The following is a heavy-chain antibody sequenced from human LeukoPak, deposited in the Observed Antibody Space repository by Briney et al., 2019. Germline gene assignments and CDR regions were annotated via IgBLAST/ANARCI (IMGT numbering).Heavy chain of an antibody. CDR2: INHSGST. CDR1: GGSFSGYY. J-gene: IGHJ5*02. V-gene: IGHV4-34*01. D-gene: IGHD6-13*01. Sequence: SETLSLTCAVYGGSFSGYYWSWIRQPPGKGLEWIGEINHSGSTNYNPSLKSRVTISVDTSKNQFSLKLSSVTAADTAVYYCARGVAADPWGQGILVTVSS. CDR3: ARGVAADP.